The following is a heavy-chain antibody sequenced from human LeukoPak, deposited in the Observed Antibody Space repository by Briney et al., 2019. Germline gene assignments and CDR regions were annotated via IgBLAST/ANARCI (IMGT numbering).Heavy chain of an antibody. CDR1: GYSISSGYY. Sequence: SETLSLTCAVSGYSISSGYYWGWIRQPPGKGLEWIGSIYHSGSTYYNPPLKSRVTISVDTSKNQFSLKLSSVTAADTAVYYCARTYSSTSLFIDYWGQGTLVTVSS. D-gene: IGHD2-2*01. CDR2: IYHSGST. CDR3: ARTYSSTSLFIDY. V-gene: IGHV4-38-2*01. J-gene: IGHJ4*02.